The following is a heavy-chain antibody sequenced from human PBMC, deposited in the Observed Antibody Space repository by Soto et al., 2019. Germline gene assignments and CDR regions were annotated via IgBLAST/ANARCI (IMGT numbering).Heavy chain of an antibody. CDR3: ARGGGSDSFDD. CDR1: GASITFGGYS. J-gene: IGHJ4*02. V-gene: IGHV4-30-2*01. D-gene: IGHD1-26*01. CDR2: INHLETT. Sequence: PSETLSLTCTVSGASITFGGYSWSWIRQTPGKGLEWIGYINHLETTFYNPSFESRLTLSIDRAKNQFSLKLHSMSAADRAVYFCARGGGSDSFDDWGQGILGTVSS.